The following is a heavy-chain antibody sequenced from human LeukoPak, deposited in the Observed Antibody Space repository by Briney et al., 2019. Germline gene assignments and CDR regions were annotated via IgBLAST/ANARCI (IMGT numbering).Heavy chain of an antibody. CDR3: ARGIAAAGTFRY. V-gene: IGHV4-59*01. Sequence: SETLSPTXTVSGGSISSYYWSWIRQPPGKGLEWIGYIYYSGSTNYNPSLKSRVTISVDTSKNQFSLKLSSVTAADTAVYYCARGIAAAGTFRYWGQGTLVTVSS. D-gene: IGHD6-13*01. J-gene: IGHJ4*02. CDR2: IYYSGST. CDR1: GGSISSYY.